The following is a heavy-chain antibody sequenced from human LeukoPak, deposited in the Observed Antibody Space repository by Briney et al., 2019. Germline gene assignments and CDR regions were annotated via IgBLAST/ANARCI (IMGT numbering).Heavy chain of an antibody. Sequence: GASVKVSCKASGYTFTSYYMHWVRQAPGQGLEWMGIINPSGGSTSYAQKSQGRVTMTRDTSTSTVYMELSSLRSEDTAVYYCARGGDYDFWSGYYNLNWFDPWGQGTLVTVSS. D-gene: IGHD3-3*01. J-gene: IGHJ5*02. V-gene: IGHV1-46*01. CDR1: GYTFTSYY. CDR3: ARGGDYDFWSGYYNLNWFDP. CDR2: INPSGGST.